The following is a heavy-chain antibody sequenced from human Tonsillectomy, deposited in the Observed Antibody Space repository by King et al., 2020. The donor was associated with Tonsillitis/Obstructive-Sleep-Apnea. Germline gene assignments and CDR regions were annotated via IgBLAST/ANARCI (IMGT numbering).Heavy chain of an antibody. CDR3: TTYLRS. Sequence: VQLVDSGGGLVKPGGSLRLSCAASGFTFINDWMSWVCHAPGTVLEWVGRIQRKTDGGTTDYAAPVKGRFTISRDDSKNTLYLQMNSLKTEDTAVYYCTTYLRSWGQGTLVTVSS. CDR1: GFTFINDW. V-gene: IGHV3-15*01. J-gene: IGHJ5*02. CDR2: IQRKTDGGTT.